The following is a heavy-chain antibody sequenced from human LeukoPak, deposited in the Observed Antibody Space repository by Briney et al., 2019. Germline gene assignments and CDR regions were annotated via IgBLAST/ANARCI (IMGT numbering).Heavy chain of an antibody. Sequence: GRSLRLSCAASGFTFDDYAMHWVRQAPGKGLEWVSGISWNSGSIGYAGSVKGRFTISRDNSKNTLYLQMNKLRPEDTAVYFCVPDISKYYDVSNSPFNWFDPWGQGTLVTVSS. V-gene: IGHV3-9*01. J-gene: IGHJ5*02. CDR1: GFTFDDYA. CDR2: ISWNSGSI. CDR3: VPDISKYYDVSNSPFNWFDP. D-gene: IGHD3-22*01.